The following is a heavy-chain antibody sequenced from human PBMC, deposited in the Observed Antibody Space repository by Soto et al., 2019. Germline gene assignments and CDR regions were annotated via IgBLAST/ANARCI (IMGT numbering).Heavy chain of an antibody. D-gene: IGHD2-2*01. CDR3: ARHGRGPGDYYFDY. J-gene: IGHJ4*02. CDR2: IIPIFGTA. CDR1: GGTFSSYA. V-gene: IGHV1-69*13. Sequence: RASVKVSCKASGGTFSSYAISWVRQAPGQGLEWMGGIIPIFGTANYAQKFQGRVTITADESITTAYLQWTSLKASDTAMYYCARHGRGPGDYYFDYWGQGTLVTVSS.